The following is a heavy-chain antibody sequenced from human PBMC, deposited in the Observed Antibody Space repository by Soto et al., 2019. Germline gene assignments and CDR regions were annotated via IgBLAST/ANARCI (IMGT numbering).Heavy chain of an antibody. D-gene: IGHD6-13*01. V-gene: IGHV1-8*01. CDR3: ARERSAAGTGWFEP. CDR1: GYTFTSYD. CDR2: MNPNSGNT. J-gene: IGHJ5*02. Sequence: QVQLVQSGAEVKKPGASVKVSCKASGYTFTSYDINWVRQATGQGLEWMGWMNPNSGNTGYAQKFQGRVTMTRNTSRSTAYMELSSLRSEATAVYFCARERSAAGTGWFEPWGQGTLVTVSS.